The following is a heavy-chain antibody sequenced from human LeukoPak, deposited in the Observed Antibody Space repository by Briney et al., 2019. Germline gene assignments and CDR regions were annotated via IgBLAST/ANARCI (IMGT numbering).Heavy chain of an antibody. CDR3: ARDLRVGATTLGY. D-gene: IGHD1-26*01. CDR1: GYTFTGYY. J-gene: IGHJ4*02. CDR2: INPNSGGT. Sequence: GASVKVSCKASGYTFTGYYMHWVRQAPGQGLEWMGRINPNSGGTNYAQKFQGRVTMTRDTSISTAYMELSRLRSDDTAVYYCARDLRVGATTLGYWGQGTQVTVSS. V-gene: IGHV1-2*06.